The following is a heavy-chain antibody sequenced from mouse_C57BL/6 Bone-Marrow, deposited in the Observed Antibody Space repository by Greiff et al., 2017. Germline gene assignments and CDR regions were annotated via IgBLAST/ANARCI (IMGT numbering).Heavy chain of an antibody. CDR2: INPYNGGT. D-gene: IGHD2-4*01. CDR1: GYTFTDYY. J-gene: IGHJ3*01. Sequence: EVQLQQSGPVLVKPGASVKMSCKASGYTFTDYYMNWVKQSHGKSLEWLGVINPYNGGTSYNQKFKGKATLTVDKSSNTAYMELNSLTSEDSAVYYCARKIRAWDYDGAWFSYWGQGTLVTVSA. CDR3: ARKIRAWDYDGAWFSY. V-gene: IGHV1-19*01.